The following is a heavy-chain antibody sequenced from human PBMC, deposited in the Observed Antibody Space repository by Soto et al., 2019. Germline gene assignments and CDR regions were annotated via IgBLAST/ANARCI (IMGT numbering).Heavy chain of an antibody. V-gene: IGHV1-18*01. CDR2: ISAYNGNT. Sequence: ASVKVSCKASGYTFTSYGISWVRQAPGQGLEWMGWISAYNGNTNYAQKLQGRVTMTTDTSTSTAYMELRSLRSDDTAVYYCARNPYPGGKQQLAEYFQHWGQGTLVTVSS. J-gene: IGHJ1*01. D-gene: IGHD6-13*01. CDR1: GYTFTSYG. CDR3: ARNPYPGGKQQLAEYFQH.